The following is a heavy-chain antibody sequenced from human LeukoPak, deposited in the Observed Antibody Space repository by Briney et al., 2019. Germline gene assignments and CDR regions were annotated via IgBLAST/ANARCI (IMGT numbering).Heavy chain of an antibody. CDR1: GFTFSSYW. CDR3: ARVWSIAPAVAFDI. V-gene: IGHV3-7*01. CDR2: IKQDGSEK. D-gene: IGHD2-2*01. Sequence: GGSLRLSCAASGFTFSSYWMSWVRQAPGKGPEWVANIKQDGSEKYYVDSVKGRFTVSRDNAKNSLYLQMNSLRAEDTAVYYCARVWSIAPAVAFDIWGQGTMVTVSS. J-gene: IGHJ3*02.